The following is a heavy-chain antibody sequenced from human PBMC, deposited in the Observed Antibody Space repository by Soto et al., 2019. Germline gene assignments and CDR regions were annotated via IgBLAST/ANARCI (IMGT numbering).Heavy chain of an antibody. CDR3: AREIRSGYYKYWYFDL. J-gene: IGHJ2*01. CDR1: GYTFTIYY. Sequence: GASVKVSCKASGYTFTIYYMHWVRQAPGQGLEWMGWINPDSGGTKYAQKFQGGVTMTRDTSISTVYMELSRLRSDDTAVYYCAREIRSGYYKYWYFDLWGRGTLVTVS. CDR2: INPDSGGT. D-gene: IGHD3-3*01. V-gene: IGHV1-2*02.